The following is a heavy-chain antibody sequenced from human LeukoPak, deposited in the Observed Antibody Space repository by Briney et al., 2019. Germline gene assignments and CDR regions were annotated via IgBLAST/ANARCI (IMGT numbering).Heavy chain of an antibody. CDR3: ARVVAAAVNWFDP. V-gene: IGHV3-23*01. Sequence: GGSLRPSCVASGFTFSNYAMNWVRQAPGKGLEWVSVSGSGGDTYYVDSVKGRFTISRDNAKNSLYLQMNSLRAEDTAVYYCARVVAAAVNWFDPWGQGTLVTVSS. J-gene: IGHJ5*02. D-gene: IGHD6-13*01. CDR1: GFTFSNYA. CDR2: SGSGGDT.